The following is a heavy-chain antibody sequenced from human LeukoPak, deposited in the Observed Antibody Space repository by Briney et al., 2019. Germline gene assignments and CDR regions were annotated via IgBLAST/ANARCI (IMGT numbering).Heavy chain of an antibody. Sequence: GGSLRLSCAASEFTFSAYWMHWVRQAPGKGLVWVSRIRGDGSMTNYADSVKGRFTISRDNAKNTLYLQMNSLRLEDTAIYYCARENLAAAADYWGQGTVVTVSS. D-gene: IGHD6-25*01. V-gene: IGHV3-74*01. CDR1: EFTFSAYW. J-gene: IGHJ4*02. CDR2: IRGDGSMT. CDR3: ARENLAAAADY.